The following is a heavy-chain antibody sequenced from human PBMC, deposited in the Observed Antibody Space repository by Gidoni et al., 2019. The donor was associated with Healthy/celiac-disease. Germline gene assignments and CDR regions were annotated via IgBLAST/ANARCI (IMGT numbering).Heavy chain of an antibody. J-gene: IGHJ3*02. D-gene: IGHD1-26*01. V-gene: IGHV1-69*10. CDR1: GGPFSSYA. CDR2: IIPILGIA. Sequence: QVQLVQSGAEVKKPGSSVNVSCKDSGGPFSSYAISCVRKAPGQGLEWMGGIIPILGIANYAQKLQGRVTITADKATSTAYMELSSLRSEDTAVYYCARPELTYDAFDIWGQGTMVTVSS. CDR3: ARPELTYDAFDI.